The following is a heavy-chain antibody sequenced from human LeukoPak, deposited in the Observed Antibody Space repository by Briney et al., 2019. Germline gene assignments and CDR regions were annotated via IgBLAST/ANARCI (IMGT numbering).Heavy chain of an antibody. D-gene: IGHD6-19*01. J-gene: IGHJ4*02. Sequence: SETLSLTCTVSGGSISSGGYYWSWIRQHPGKGLEWIGYIYYSGSTFYNPSLKSRVTISVDTSKNQFSLKLSSVTAADTAVYYCARDHSSGQIDYWGQGTLVTVSS. CDR2: IYYSGST. CDR3: ARDHSSGQIDY. V-gene: IGHV4-31*03. CDR1: GGSISSGGYY.